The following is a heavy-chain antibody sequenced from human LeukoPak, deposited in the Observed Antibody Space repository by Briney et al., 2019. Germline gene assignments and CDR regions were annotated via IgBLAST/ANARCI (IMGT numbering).Heavy chain of an antibody. CDR1: GFTFDDYG. J-gene: IGHJ4*02. V-gene: IGHV3-20*04. CDR3: VRGFRGGPFDY. CDR2: IVRNDGGT. D-gene: IGHD3-10*01. Sequence: PGGSLRLSCVASGFTFDDYGMSWVRQVPGKGLEWVSGIVRNDGGTGYADSVKGRFTISRDNAENSLYLQMNSLRADDTALYYCVRGFRGGPFDYWGQGTLVTVSS.